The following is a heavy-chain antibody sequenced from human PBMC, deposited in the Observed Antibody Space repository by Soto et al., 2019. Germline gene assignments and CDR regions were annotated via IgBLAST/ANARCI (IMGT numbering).Heavy chain of an antibody. CDR1: GGSISSYY. Sequence: SETLSLTCTVSGGSISSYYWSRIRQPPGKGLEWIGYISYSGSTNYNPSLKSRVTISVDTSKNQFSLKLSSVTAADTAVYYCARAYSSSWYQNFLDCWGQGTLVTVSS. J-gene: IGHJ4*02. D-gene: IGHD6-13*01. V-gene: IGHV4-59*01. CDR3: ARAYSSSWYQNFLDC. CDR2: ISYSGST.